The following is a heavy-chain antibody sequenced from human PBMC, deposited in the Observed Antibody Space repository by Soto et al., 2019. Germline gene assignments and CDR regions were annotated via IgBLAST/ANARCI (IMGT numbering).Heavy chain of an antibody. V-gene: IGHV3-23*01. J-gene: IGHJ6*02. CDR3: AKARPHETVPTRYCRGGSCVSNYYYYGMDV. D-gene: IGHD2-15*01. CDR1: GFTFSSYA. Sequence: EVQLLESGGGLVQPGGSLRLSCAASGFTFSSYAMSWVRQAPGKGLEWVSAISGSGGSTYYADSVKGRFTISRDNSTNALYLNMNSLRADDTAVYYCAKARPHETVPTRYCRGGSCVSNYYYYGMDVWGQGSTVTVSS. CDR2: ISGSGGST.